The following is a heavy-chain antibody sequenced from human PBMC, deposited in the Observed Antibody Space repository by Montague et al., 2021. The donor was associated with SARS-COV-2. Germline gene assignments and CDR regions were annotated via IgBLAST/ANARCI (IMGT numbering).Heavy chain of an antibody. CDR2: INHSGST. V-gene: IGHV4-34*01. Sequence: SETLSLTSAVYGGSFSGYYWSWIRQPPGKGLEWIGEINHSGSTNXNPSLKSRVTISVDTSKNQFSLKLSSVTAADTAVYYCARGRYSSSWYGAKYYFDYWGQGTLVTVSS. J-gene: IGHJ4*02. CDR3: ARGRYSSSWYGAKYYFDY. CDR1: GGSFSGYY. D-gene: IGHD6-13*01.